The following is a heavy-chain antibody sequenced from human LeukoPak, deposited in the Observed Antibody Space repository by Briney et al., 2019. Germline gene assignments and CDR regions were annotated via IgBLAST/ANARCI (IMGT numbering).Heavy chain of an antibody. CDR1: GYTFTGYY. J-gene: IGHJ4*02. Sequence: ASVKVSCKASGYTFTGYYMHWVRQAPGQGLEWMGWINPNGGGTNYAQKFQGRVTMTRDTSISTAYMELSRLRSDDTAVYYCARDAIVRDYSNSDYWGQGTLVTVSS. CDR3: ARDAIVRDYSNSDY. CDR2: INPNGGGT. D-gene: IGHD4-11*01. V-gene: IGHV1-2*02.